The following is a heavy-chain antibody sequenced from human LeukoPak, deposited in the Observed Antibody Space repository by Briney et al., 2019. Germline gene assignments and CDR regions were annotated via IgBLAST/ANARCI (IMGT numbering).Heavy chain of an antibody. V-gene: IGHV1-2*02. CDR2: INPNSGGT. Sequence: ASVKVSCEASGYTFTGYYMHWVRQAPGQGLEWMGWINPNSGGTNYAQKFQGRVTMTRDTSISTAYMELSRLRSDDTAVYYCARGEGVAARQSWFDPWGQGTLVTVSS. CDR3: ARGEGVAARQSWFDP. CDR1: GYTFTGYY. D-gene: IGHD6-6*01. J-gene: IGHJ5*02.